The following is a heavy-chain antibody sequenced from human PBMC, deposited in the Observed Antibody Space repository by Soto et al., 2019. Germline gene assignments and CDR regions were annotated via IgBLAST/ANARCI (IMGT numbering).Heavy chain of an antibody. CDR1: GFTFSSYA. CDR3: ARDYGGAWSEATPFGGGFDI. Sequence: GGSLRLSCAASGFTFSSYAMHWVRQAPGKGLEYVSAISSNGGSTYYANSVKGRFTISRDNSKNTLYLQMGSLRAEDMAVYYCARDYGGAWSEATPFGGGFDIWGQGTMVTVSS. J-gene: IGHJ3*02. V-gene: IGHV3-64*01. CDR2: ISSNGGST. D-gene: IGHD1-1*01.